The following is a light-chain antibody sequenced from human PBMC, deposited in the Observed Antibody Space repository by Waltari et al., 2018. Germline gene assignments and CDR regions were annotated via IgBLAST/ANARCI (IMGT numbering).Light chain of an antibody. Sequence: DIQMTQSPSSLSASVGDRATITCRASQSISSYLNWYQQNPGKAPKLRIYAASRLQSGVPSRCSGSGSGTDVTLTISSLQREDFATYYCQQSYSTPPYTFGQGTKLEIK. CDR2: AAS. CDR1: QSISSY. J-gene: IGKJ2*01. V-gene: IGKV1-39*01. CDR3: QQSYSTPPYT.